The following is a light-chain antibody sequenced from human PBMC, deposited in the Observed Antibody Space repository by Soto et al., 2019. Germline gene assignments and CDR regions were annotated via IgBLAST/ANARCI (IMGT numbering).Light chain of an antibody. Sequence: DIQMTQSPSSLSASVGDRVTITCRASQSISSYLNWYQQKPGKAPKLLMYAASSLQSGDPSRFSGSGSGTDFTLIISSLQPEDFATYYCQQSYSTPPAFGQGTKVEIK. J-gene: IGKJ1*01. V-gene: IGKV1-39*01. CDR2: AAS. CDR1: QSISSY. CDR3: QQSYSTPPA.